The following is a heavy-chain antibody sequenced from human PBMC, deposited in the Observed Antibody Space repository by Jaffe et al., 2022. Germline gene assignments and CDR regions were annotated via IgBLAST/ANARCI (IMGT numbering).Heavy chain of an antibody. Sequence: QVQLVQSGAEVKKPGASVKVSCKASGYTFTSYAMHWVRQAPGQRLEWMGWINAGNGNTKYSQKFQGRVTITRDTSASTAYMELSSLRSEDTAVYYCARDVGELLWFRENWFDPWGQGTLVTVSS. CDR2: INAGNGNT. D-gene: IGHD3-10*01. CDR1: GYTFTSYA. CDR3: ARDVGELLWFRENWFDP. J-gene: IGHJ5*02. V-gene: IGHV1-3*01.